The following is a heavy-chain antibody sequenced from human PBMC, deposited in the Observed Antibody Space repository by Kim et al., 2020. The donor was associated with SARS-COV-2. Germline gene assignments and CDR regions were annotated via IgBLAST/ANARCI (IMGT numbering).Heavy chain of an antibody. Sequence: GGSLRLSCAASGFTVSSNYMSWVRQAPGKGLEWLSVIYSGGSTYYADSVKGRFTISRDNSKNTLYLQMNSLRAEDTAVYYCARDGDSLDIAAAGPYYYYGMDVWGQGTPVTVSS. CDR3: ARDGDSLDIAAAGPYYYYGMDV. D-gene: IGHD6-13*01. CDR1: GFTVSSNY. CDR2: IYSGGST. J-gene: IGHJ6*02. V-gene: IGHV3-66*02.